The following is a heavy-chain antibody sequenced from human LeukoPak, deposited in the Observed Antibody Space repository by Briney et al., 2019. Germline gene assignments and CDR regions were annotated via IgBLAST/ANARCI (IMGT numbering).Heavy chain of an antibody. D-gene: IGHD6-13*01. Sequence: PGRSLRLSCAASGFTFSSYAMHWVRQAPGKGLEWVAVISYDGSNKYYADSVKGRFTISRDNSKNTLYLQMNSLRAEDTAVYYCAKDLSADGAAAAGHFDYWGQGTLVTVSS. CDR2: ISYDGSNK. V-gene: IGHV3-30*04. CDR3: AKDLSADGAAAAGHFDY. CDR1: GFTFSSYA. J-gene: IGHJ4*02.